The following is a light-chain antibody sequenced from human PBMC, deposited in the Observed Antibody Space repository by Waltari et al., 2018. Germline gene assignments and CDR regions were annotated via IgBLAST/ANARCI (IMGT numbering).Light chain of an antibody. V-gene: IGKV1-5*03. Sequence: ESQMTQSPSTRSASVGDRLTITCRASQSISSWLAWYQQKPGKAPKLLIYKASSLDSEVPSRFRGRGSGPAFTLALRRLQPADFATSYCTPYNSYPWTFGQGTRVEIK. CDR1: QSISSW. J-gene: IGKJ1*01. CDR3: TPYNSYPWT. CDR2: KAS.